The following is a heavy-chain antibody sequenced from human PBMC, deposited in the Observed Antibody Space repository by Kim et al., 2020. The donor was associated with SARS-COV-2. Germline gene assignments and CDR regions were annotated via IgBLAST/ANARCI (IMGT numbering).Heavy chain of an antibody. V-gene: IGHV4-31*03. Sequence: SETLSLTCTVSGGSISSGGYYWSWIRQHPGKGLEWIGYIYYSGSTYYNPSLKSRVTISVDTSKNQFSLKLSSVTAADTAVYYCARAETIFGVVIGCFDYWAREPWSPSPQ. CDR3: ARAETIFGVVIGCFDY. CDR2: IYYSGST. J-gene: IGHJ4*02. CDR1: GGSISSGGYY. D-gene: IGHD3-3*01.